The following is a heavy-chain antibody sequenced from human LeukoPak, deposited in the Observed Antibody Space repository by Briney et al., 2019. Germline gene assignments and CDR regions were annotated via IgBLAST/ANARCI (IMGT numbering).Heavy chain of an antibody. D-gene: IGHD3-9*01. Sequence: ASVKVSCKASGYTFTSYGISWVRQAPGQGLEWMGWISAYNGNTNYAQKLQGRVTMTTDTSTSTAYMELRSLRSDDTAVYYCVRDVLTTHRSGGWFDPWGQGTLVTVSS. CDR2: ISAYNGNT. J-gene: IGHJ5*02. CDR1: GYTFTSYG. V-gene: IGHV1-18*01. CDR3: VRDVLTTHRSGGWFDP.